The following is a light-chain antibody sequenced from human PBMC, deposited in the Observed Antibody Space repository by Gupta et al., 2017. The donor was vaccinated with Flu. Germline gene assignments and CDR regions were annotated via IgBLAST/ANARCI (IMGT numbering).Light chain of an antibody. V-gene: IGLV3-25*02. J-gene: IGLJ3*02. CDR1: ALSKQY. CDR2: KDT. Sequence: YQLTQPPAMSVSPGQTATITCSGAALSKQYVYWYRQRPGQAPVLLIFKDTERASGIPDRISGSSSGTRVTLTIRGVQTEDEADYYCQSADITGASRVFGGGT. CDR3: QSADITGASRV.